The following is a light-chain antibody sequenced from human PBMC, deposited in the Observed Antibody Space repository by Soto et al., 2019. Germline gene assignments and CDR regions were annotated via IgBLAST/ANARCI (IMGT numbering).Light chain of an antibody. CDR2: EAT. CDR1: SSDVGSYNL. V-gene: IGLV2-23*01. Sequence: QSALTQPASVSGSPGQSITISCTGTSSDVGSYNLVSWYQHHPGNAPKLIIYEATKRPSGVSDRFSGSKSGNTASLTISGLQADDEADYYCCSYAGSSTFVIFGGGTKLTVL. J-gene: IGLJ2*01. CDR3: CSYAGSSTFVI.